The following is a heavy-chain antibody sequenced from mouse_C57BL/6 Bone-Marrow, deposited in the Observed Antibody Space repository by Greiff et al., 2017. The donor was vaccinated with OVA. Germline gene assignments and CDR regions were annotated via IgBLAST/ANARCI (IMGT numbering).Heavy chain of an antibody. CDR1: GYTFTGYW. V-gene: IGHV1-9*01. D-gene: IGHD1-1*01. J-gene: IGHJ4*01. CDR3: AIADYGSSLNRAMDY. Sequence: VQLQQSGAELMKPGASVKLSCKATGYTFTGYWIEWVKQRPGHGLEWIGEILPGSGSTNYNEKFKGKATFTADTSSNTAYMQLSSLTTVDSAIYYCAIADYGSSLNRAMDYWGQGTSVTVSS. CDR2: ILPGSGST.